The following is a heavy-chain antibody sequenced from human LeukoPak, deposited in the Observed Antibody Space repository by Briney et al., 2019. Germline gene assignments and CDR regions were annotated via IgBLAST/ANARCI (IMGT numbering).Heavy chain of an antibody. Sequence: QPGRSLRLSCAASGFIFSSYGMHWVRQAPGKGLEWVAVIWYDGSNKYYADSVKGRFTISRDNSKNTVYLQMNSLRAEDTAVYYCARVPYPCEGGDSYYFDYWGQGTLVTVSS. V-gene: IGHV3-33*01. J-gene: IGHJ4*02. CDR1: GFIFSSYG. D-gene: IGHD2-21*02. CDR2: IWYDGSNK. CDR3: ARVPYPCEGGDSYYFDY.